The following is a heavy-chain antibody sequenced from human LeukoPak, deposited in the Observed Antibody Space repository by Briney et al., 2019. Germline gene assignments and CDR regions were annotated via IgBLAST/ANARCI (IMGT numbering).Heavy chain of an antibody. V-gene: IGHV3-9*03. CDR1: GFTFDDYA. J-gene: IGHJ6*03. CDR2: ISWNSGSI. CDR3: AKGGSYTYYYYYMDV. D-gene: IGHD3-16*02. Sequence: PGRSLRLSCAASGFTFDDYAMHWVRQAPGKGLEWVSGISWNSGSIGYADSVKGRFTISRDNAKNSLYLQMNSLRAEDMALYYCAKGGSYTYYYYYMDVWGKGTTVTVSS.